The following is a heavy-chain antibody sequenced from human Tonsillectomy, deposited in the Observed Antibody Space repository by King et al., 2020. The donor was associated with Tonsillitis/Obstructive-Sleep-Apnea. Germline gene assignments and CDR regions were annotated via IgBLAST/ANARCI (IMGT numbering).Heavy chain of an antibody. Sequence: QLQESGPGLVKPSETLSLTCTVSGGSISSYYWSWIRQPPGKGLEWIGYIYYSGSTNYNPPHKSRVTLSVDTSKNQFSLKLSSVTAADTAVYYCARGKVASGSYYVLDYWGQGTLVTVSS. V-gene: IGHV4-59*01. CDR3: ARGKVASGSYYVLDY. J-gene: IGHJ4*02. CDR2: IYYSGST. CDR1: GGSISSYY. D-gene: IGHD1-26*01.